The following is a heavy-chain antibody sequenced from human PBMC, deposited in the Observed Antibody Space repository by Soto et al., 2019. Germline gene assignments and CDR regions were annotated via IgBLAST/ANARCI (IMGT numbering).Heavy chain of an antibody. CDR3: ARDATEYQAFDY. J-gene: IGHJ4*02. CDR2: ISSSSSYI. D-gene: IGHD2-2*01. V-gene: IGHV3-21*01. CDR1: GFTFSSYS. Sequence: GGSLRLSCAASGFTFSSYSMNWVRQAPGKGLEWVSSISSSSSYIYYADSVKGRSTISRDNAKNSLYLQMNSLRAEDTAVYYCARDATEYQAFDYWGQGTLVTVSS.